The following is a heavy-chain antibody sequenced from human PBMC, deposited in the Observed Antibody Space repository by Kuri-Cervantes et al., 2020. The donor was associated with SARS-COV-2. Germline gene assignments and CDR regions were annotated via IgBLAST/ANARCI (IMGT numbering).Heavy chain of an antibody. D-gene: IGHD6-19*01. CDR3: ARARSSGWFGGDY. Sequence: GGSLRLSCAASGFTFSSYAMHWVRQAPGKGLEWVALISFDGSDKYYADSVKGRFTISRDNAKNSLYLQMNSLRAEDTAVYYCARARSSGWFGGDYWGQGTLVTVSS. J-gene: IGHJ4*02. CDR1: GFTFSSYA. V-gene: IGHV3-30-3*01. CDR2: ISFDGSDK.